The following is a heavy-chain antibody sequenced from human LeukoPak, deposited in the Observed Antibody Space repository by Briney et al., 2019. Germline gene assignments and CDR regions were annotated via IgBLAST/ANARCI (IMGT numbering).Heavy chain of an antibody. CDR3: VKYGDSSGWYEFDY. J-gene: IGHJ4*02. CDR2: ISGSGGST. Sequence: GGSLRLSCAASGFTFSSYAMSWVRQAPGKGLEWVSAISGSGGSTYYADSVKGRFTISRDNSKNTLYLQMNSLRAEDTAVYYCVKYGDSSGWYEFDYWGQGTLVTVSS. V-gene: IGHV3-23*01. D-gene: IGHD6-19*01. CDR1: GFTFSSYA.